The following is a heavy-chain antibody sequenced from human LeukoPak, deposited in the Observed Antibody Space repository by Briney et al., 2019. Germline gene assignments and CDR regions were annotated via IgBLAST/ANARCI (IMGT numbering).Heavy chain of an antibody. Sequence: SETLSLTCTVSGGSISSSRYYWGWIRQPPGKGLEWIGSIYYSGSTYYNPSLKSRVTISVDTSKNQFSLKLSSVTAADTAVYYCASLVVITSGAFDIWGQGTMVTVSS. J-gene: IGHJ3*02. CDR3: ASLVVITSGAFDI. CDR1: GGSISSSRYY. D-gene: IGHD3-22*01. V-gene: IGHV4-39*01. CDR2: IYYSGST.